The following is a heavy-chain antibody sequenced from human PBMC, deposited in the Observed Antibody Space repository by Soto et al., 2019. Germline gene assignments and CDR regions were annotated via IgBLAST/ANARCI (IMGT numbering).Heavy chain of an antibody. Sequence: QVQLQESGPGLVKPSETLSLTCTVSGGSISSYYWSWIRQPPGKGLEWIGYIYYSGSTNYNPSLKSRVTISVXXSXNXXSLKLSSVTAADTAVYYCARVWTAGDSSGYSPIDYWGQGTLVTVSS. D-gene: IGHD3-22*01. J-gene: IGHJ4*02. CDR1: GGSISSYY. CDR2: IYYSGST. V-gene: IGHV4-59*01. CDR3: ARVWTAGDSSGYSPIDY.